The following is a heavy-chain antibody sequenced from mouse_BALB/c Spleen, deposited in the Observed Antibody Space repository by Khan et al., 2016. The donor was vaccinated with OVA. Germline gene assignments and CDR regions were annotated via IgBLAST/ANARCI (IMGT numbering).Heavy chain of an antibody. D-gene: IGHD2-3*01. J-gene: IGHJ4*01. V-gene: IGHV2-9*02. CDR1: GFSLANYG. Sequence: QVQLKESGPGLVAPSQSLSITCTVSGFSLANYGVHWVRQPPGKGLEWLGVIWAGESTNFNSALMSRLSISKDNSKSQVFLKMNSLQTDDTAMYYWARFSDGYYYTVDYWGQGTSVTVSS. CDR2: IWAGEST. CDR3: ARFSDGYYYTVDY.